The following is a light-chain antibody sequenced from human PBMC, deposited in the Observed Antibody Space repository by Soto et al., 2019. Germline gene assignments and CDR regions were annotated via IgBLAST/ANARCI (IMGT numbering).Light chain of an antibody. J-gene: IGKJ1*01. CDR3: HQYYSFPPWS. CDR2: SAS. Sequence: AIQMTQSPASVSASPGDRVTITCRASQSVSGYLAWYQQKPGGAPKLLIYSASTLQSGVPSRFTGSGFGTDFTLAISGLQSEDFATYYCHQYYSFPPWSFGQGTKVEIQ. V-gene: IGKV1-8*01. CDR1: QSVSGY.